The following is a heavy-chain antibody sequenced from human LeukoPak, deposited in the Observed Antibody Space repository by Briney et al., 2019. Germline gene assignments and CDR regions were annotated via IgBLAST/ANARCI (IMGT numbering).Heavy chain of an antibody. CDR1: GFTFRSHG. J-gene: IGHJ6*02. CDR3: ARSNTVISNYYYGMDV. CDR2: IWYDGSKK. D-gene: IGHD2/OR15-2a*01. V-gene: IGHV3-33*01. Sequence: PGGSLRLSCAASGFTFRSHGMQWVRQAPGKGLEWVAVIWYDGSKKCYADSVKGRFTISRDNSKNTLDLQMSSLRAEDTAEYYCARSNTVISNYYYGMDVWGQGTTVTVSS.